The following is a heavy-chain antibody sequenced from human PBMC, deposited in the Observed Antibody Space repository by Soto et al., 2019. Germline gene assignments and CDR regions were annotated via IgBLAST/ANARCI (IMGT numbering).Heavy chain of an antibody. Sequence: QVQLQESGPGLVKPSETLSLTCTVSGGSISSYYWSWIRQPPGKGLEWIGYIYYSGSTNYNPSLRSRVTISVDTSNNQFSLKLSSVTAADTAVYYCAREKGLYDILRNWVAQNWFDPWGQGTLVTVSS. V-gene: IGHV4-59*01. J-gene: IGHJ5*02. CDR3: AREKGLYDILRNWVAQNWFDP. CDR2: IYYSGST. CDR1: GGSISSYY. D-gene: IGHD3-9*01.